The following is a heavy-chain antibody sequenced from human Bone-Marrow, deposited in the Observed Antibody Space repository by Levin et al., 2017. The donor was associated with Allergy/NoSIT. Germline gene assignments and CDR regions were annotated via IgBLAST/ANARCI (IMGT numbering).Heavy chain of an antibody. J-gene: IGHJ3*02. D-gene: IGHD3-22*01. CDR1: GGTFSSYA. CDR3: ARDLTIYGHRMTTIVGNGAFEI. Sequence: SVKVSCKASGGTFSSYAISWVRQDPGQGLEWMGGIIPIFGTRSYAQKLQDRLTITADESTSTAYMELYSLRSEDTAVYFCARDLTIYGHRMTTIVGNGAFEIWGQGTMVTVSS. V-gene: IGHV1-69*13. CDR2: IIPIFGTR.